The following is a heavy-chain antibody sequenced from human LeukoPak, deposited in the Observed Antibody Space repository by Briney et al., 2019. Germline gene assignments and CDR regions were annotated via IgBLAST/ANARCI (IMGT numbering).Heavy chain of an antibody. CDR1: GFTFSSYG. CDR2: IRYDGNPT. Sequence: GGSLRLSCAASGFTFSSYGMHWVRQAPGKGLEWVTFIRYDGNPTYSADSVKGRFTISRDNSKNTVYIQMNSLRAEDTAVYYCAKDLMFSPDYWGQGTLVTVSS. J-gene: IGHJ4*02. CDR3: AKDLMFSPDY. V-gene: IGHV3-30*02. D-gene: IGHD3-10*02.